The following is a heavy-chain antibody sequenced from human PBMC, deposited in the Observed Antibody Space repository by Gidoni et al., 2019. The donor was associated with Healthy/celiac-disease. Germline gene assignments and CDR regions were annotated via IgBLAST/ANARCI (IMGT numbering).Heavy chain of an antibody. CDR3: AGEGPGFDY. J-gene: IGHJ4*02. Sequence: QLQLQESGSGLVKPSQTLSLTCAVSGGSISSGGYSWRWIRQPPGKGLEWIGYIYHSGSTYYNPSLKSRVTISVDRSKNQFSLKLSSVTAADTAVYYCAGEGPGFDYWGQGTLVTVSS. CDR2: IYHSGST. CDR1: GGSISSGGYS. V-gene: IGHV4-30-2*01.